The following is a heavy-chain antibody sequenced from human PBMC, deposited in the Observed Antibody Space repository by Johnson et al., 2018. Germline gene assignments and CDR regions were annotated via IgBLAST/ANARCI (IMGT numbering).Heavy chain of an antibody. Sequence: LVQSGGGVVQPGRSLRLSCAASGFTFSSYGMHWVRQAPGKGLEWVAFISYDGSKKYYADSVKSRFTISRDNSKNTLYLQMNSLRAEDTAVYYCAIFYGSGSFYYYGMDVWGQGTTVTGSS. CDR2: ISYDGSKK. J-gene: IGHJ6*02. CDR1: GFTFSSYG. D-gene: IGHD3-10*01. V-gene: IGHV3-30*03. CDR3: AIFYGSGSFYYYGMDV.